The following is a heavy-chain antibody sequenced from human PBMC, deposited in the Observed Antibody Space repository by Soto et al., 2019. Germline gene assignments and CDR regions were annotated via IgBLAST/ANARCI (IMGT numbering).Heavy chain of an antibody. CDR3: ARVPGP. CDR2: IYYTGST. CDR1: SGSINSGNYY. V-gene: IGHV4-30-4*01. J-gene: IGHJ5*02. Sequence: SETLSLTCTVSSGSINSGNYYWNWIRQPPGMGLEWIGYIYYTGSTYYNPSLESRLTISVDTSKNQLSLKLSSVTAADTAVYYCARVPGPWGQGSLVTVSS.